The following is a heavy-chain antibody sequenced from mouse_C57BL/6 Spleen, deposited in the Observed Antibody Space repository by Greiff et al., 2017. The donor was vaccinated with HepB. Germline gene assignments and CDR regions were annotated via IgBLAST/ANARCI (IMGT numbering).Heavy chain of an antibody. CDR2: IDPSESYT. V-gene: IGHV1-69*01. CDR1: GYTFTSYW. J-gene: IGHJ2*01. Sequence: QVQLQQPGAELVMPGASVKLSCKASGYTFTSYWMHWVKQRPGQGLEWIGEIDPSESYTNYNQKFKGKSTLTVDKSSSTAYMQLSSLTSEDSAVYYCARLDLWDYWGQGTTLTVSS. CDR3: ARLDLWDY.